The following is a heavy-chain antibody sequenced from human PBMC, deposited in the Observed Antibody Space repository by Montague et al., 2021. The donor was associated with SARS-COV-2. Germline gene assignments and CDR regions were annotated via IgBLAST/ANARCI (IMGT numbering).Heavy chain of an antibody. CDR2: IYYSGST. J-gene: IGHJ5*01. CDR3: ARWGLYRSSAGGYDS. CDR1: GGSISSHY. Sequence: SETLSLTCTVSGGSISSHYWSWIRQPPGKGLEWIGYIYYSGSTNYNPSLKSRVTISVDTSKNQFSLKLSSVTAADTAVYYCARWGLYRSSAGGYDSWGQGTLVTVSS. V-gene: IGHV4-59*11. D-gene: IGHD6-6*01.